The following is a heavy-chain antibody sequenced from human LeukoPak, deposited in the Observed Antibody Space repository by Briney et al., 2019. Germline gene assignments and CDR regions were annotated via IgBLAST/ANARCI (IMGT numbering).Heavy chain of an antibody. V-gene: IGHV1-69*13. CDR2: IIPIFGTA. D-gene: IGHD2-2*01. J-gene: IGHJ4*02. CDR1: GCTFSSYA. CDR3: ARSCGSTSCPSGSDY. Sequence: SVKVSCKASGCTFSSYAISWVRQAPGQGLEWMGGIIPIFGTANYAQKFQGRVTITADESTSTAYMELSSLRSEDTAVYYCARSCGSTSCPSGSDYWGEGTLVTVSS.